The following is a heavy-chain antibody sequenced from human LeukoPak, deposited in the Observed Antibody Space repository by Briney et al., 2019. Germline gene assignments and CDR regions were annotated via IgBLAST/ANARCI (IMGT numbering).Heavy chain of an antibody. Sequence: PSETLSLTCAVYGGSFSGYYWSWIRQPPGKGLEWIGEINHSGSTNYNPSPKSRVTISVDTSKNQFSLKLSSATAADTAVYYCARVRPNYYYYMDVWGKGTTVSVSS. V-gene: IGHV4-34*01. CDR2: INHSGST. CDR3: ARVRPNYYYYMDV. CDR1: GGSFSGYY. J-gene: IGHJ6*03.